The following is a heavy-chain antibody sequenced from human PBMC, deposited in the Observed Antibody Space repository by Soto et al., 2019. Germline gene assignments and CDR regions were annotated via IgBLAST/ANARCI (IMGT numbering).Heavy chain of an antibody. J-gene: IGHJ5*02. CDR2: IDYSGST. D-gene: IGHD6-6*01. CDR1: GGSISRCDYY. V-gene: IGHV4-30-4*01. CDR3: ARALYCSSSVWFDP. Sequence: SETLSLTCTVSGGSISRCDYYWSWIRQPPGKGLEWIGYIDYSGSTYYNPSLKSRVTISVDTSKNQFSLKLSSVTAADTAVYYCARALYCSSSVWFDPWGQVTLVTVSS.